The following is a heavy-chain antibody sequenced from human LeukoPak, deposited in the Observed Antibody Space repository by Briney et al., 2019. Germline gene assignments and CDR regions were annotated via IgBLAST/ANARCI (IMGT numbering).Heavy chain of an antibody. J-gene: IGHJ4*02. CDR1: GGSISSYY. CDR2: IYYSGST. Sequence: SETLSLTCTVSGGSISSYYWSWIRQPPGKGLEWIGYIYYSGSTNYNPSLKSRVTISVDRSKNQFSLKLSSVTAADTAVYYCARGPYYYDSSGYYPFDYWGQGTLVTVSS. V-gene: IGHV4-59*12. D-gene: IGHD3-22*01. CDR3: ARGPYYYDSSGYYPFDY.